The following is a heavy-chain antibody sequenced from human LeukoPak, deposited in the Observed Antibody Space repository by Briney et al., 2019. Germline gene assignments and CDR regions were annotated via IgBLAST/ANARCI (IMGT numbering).Heavy chain of an antibody. D-gene: IGHD5-18*01. CDR1: GFTFSSYA. CDR3: ARDRYSGYSYGSFDY. V-gene: IGHV3-23*01. CDR2: ISGSGGST. J-gene: IGHJ4*02. Sequence: GGSLRLSCAASGFTFSSYAMSWVRQAPGKGLEWVSAISGSGGSTYYADSVKGRFTISRDNSKNTLYLQMNSLRAEDTAVYYCARDRYSGYSYGSFDYWGQGTLVTVSS.